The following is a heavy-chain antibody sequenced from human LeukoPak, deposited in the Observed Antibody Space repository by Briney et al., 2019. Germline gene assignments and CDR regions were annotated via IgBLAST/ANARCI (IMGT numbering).Heavy chain of an antibody. J-gene: IGHJ3*02. D-gene: IGHD6-13*01. CDR2: IYYSGST. V-gene: IGHV4-59*08. CDR3: ASGTAAAGTSLYDAFDI. Sequence: SETLSLTCTVSGGSISSYYWSWIRQPPGKGLEWIGYIYYSGSTNYNPSLKSRVTLSVDTSKNQFSLKLSSVTAADTAVYYCASGTAAAGTSLYDAFDIWGQGTMVTVSS. CDR1: GGSISSYY.